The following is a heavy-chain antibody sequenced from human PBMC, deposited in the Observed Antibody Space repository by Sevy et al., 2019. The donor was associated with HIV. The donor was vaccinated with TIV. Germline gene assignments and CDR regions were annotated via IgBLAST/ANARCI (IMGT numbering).Heavy chain of an antibody. CDR3: ARERQLVLDY. Sequence: SETLSLTGTVSGGSISNYYWSWIRQPPGKGLEWIGYIYYSGSTNYNPSLKSRVTISVDTSKNQFSLKLSSVTAADTAVYYCARERQLVLDYWGQGTLVTVSS. CDR2: IYYSGST. V-gene: IGHV4-59*01. J-gene: IGHJ4*02. CDR1: GGSISNYY. D-gene: IGHD6-13*01.